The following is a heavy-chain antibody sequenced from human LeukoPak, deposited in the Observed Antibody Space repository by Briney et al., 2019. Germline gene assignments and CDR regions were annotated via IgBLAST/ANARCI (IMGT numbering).Heavy chain of an antibody. D-gene: IGHD3-22*01. CDR2: INHSGST. Sequence: PSETLSLTCAVYGGSFSGYYWSWIRQPPGKGLEWIGEINHSGSTNYNPSLKSRVTISVDTSKNQFSLKLSSVTAADTAVYYCARARRITMIVVPGRLDPWGQGTLVTVSS. CDR3: ARARRITMIVVPGRLDP. J-gene: IGHJ5*02. V-gene: IGHV4-34*01. CDR1: GGSFSGYY.